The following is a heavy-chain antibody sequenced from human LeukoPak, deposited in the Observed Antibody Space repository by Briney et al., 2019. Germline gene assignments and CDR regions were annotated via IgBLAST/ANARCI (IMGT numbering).Heavy chain of an antibody. CDR2: ISTSSIYT. Sequence: GGSLRLSCAASGFSFSDYYTSWIRQAPGKGLEWVSYISTSSIYTNYADSVKGRFIISRDNAKNSLYLQMNTLRAEDTAAYYCARGFLSSRPHDVVVPAAVDHYHGLDVWGQGTTVTVSS. D-gene: IGHD2-2*01. CDR3: ARGFLSSRPHDVVVPAAVDHYHGLDV. CDR1: GFSFSDYY. V-gene: IGHV3-11*06. J-gene: IGHJ6*02.